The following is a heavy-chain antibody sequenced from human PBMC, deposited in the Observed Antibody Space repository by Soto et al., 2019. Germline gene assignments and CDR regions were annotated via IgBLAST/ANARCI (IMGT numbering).Heavy chain of an antibody. CDR3: ARPGYHYGAGYFDY. V-gene: IGHV3-66*04. CDR2: IYSGGST. J-gene: IGHJ4*02. CDR1: GVTVSSNY. D-gene: IGHD5-18*01. Sequence: VQLVESGGGLVQPGGSLRLSCAASGVTVSSNYMSWVRQAPGKGLEWVSVIYSGGSTYYADSVKGRFTISRDNCKNTLDLQLNCLRAEHTAVYYCARPGYHYGAGYFDYWGPGPVVTVSS.